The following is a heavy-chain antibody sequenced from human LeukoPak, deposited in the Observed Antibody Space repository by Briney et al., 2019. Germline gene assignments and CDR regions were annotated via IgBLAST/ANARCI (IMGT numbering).Heavy chain of an antibody. CDR2: IIPIFGIA. V-gene: IGHV1-69*04. CDR3: VPPAGVSDY. J-gene: IGHJ4*02. CDR1: GGTFSSYA. Sequence: ASVKVSCTASGGTFSSYAISWVRQAPGQGLEWMGRIIPIFGIANYAQKFQGRVTITADRSTSTAYMELSSLRSEDTAVYYCVPPAGVSDYWGQGTLVAVSS. D-gene: IGHD6-19*01.